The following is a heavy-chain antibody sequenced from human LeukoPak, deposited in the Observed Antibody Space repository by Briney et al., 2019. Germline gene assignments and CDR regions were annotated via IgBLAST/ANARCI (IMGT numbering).Heavy chain of an antibody. J-gene: IGHJ4*02. CDR1: QFTFSSYW. CDR2: INTDGSAT. CDR3: ARNFNFDC. Sequence: GGSLRLSCAASQFTFSSYWMHWVRQAPGKGLVWVSLINTDGSATSYADSVKGRFTISRDNAKNTLYLQMNSLRAEDTAVYYCARNFNFDCWGQGTLVTVSS. V-gene: IGHV3-74*01.